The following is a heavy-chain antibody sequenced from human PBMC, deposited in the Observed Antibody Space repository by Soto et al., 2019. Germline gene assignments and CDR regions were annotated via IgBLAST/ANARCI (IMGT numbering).Heavy chain of an antibody. CDR2: ISYDGSNK. CDR1: GFTFSSYG. V-gene: IGHV3-30*18. Sequence: GGSLRLSCAASGFTFSSYGMHWVRQAPGKGLEWVAVISYDGSNKYYADSVKGRFTISRDNSKNTLYLQMNSLRAEDTAVYYCAKAQYCISTSCSVPPFDPWGQGTLVTVSS. J-gene: IGHJ5*02. CDR3: AKAQYCISTSCSVPPFDP. D-gene: IGHD2-2*01.